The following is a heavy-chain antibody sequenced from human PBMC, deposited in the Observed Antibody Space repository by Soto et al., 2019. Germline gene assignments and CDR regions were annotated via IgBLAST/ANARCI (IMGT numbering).Heavy chain of an antibody. Sequence: QVQLQQWGAGLLKPSETLSLTCAVYGGSFSGYYWSWIRQPPGKGLEWIGEVSHSGNTNYNPSRKSRLTISVDTSKNQFSLNLSSVTAADTAVYYCARSRGVRQCDFWGQGTLVTVPS. CDR2: VSHSGNT. D-gene: IGHD1-1*01. J-gene: IGHJ4*02. CDR3: ARSRGVRQCDF. CDR1: GGSFSGYY. V-gene: IGHV4-34*01.